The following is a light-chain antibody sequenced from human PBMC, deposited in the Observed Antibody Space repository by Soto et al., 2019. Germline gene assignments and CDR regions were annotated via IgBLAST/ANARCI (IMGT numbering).Light chain of an antibody. CDR2: KAS. J-gene: IGKJ1*01. V-gene: IGKV1-5*03. CDR1: DNIGPW. Sequence: DIQMTQSPSTLSASIGDRVAITCRASDNIGPWVAWYQQKPGKAPKLLIYKASTFETGAPSRFAGSGSGTGFTLTITRLQPDDFATYYCQHYNSYSRTFGQGTKVEV. CDR3: QHYNSYSRT.